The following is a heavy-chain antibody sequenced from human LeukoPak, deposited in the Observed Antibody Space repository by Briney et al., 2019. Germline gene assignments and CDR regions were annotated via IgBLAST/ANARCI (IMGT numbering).Heavy chain of an antibody. V-gene: IGHV1-24*01. CDR2: FDPEDVET. J-gene: IGHJ6*04. D-gene: IGHD3-10*01. CDR3: ATGHYYGSGRLPQAMDV. Sequence: ASVKVSCKVSGHTLSELSMHWVRQGPGKGLEWIGGFDPEDVETIYAQKFQGRVTMTEDTSIETTYMELTSLTSEDTAVYYCATGHYYGSGRLPQAMDVWGKGTRVTISS. CDR1: GHTLSELS.